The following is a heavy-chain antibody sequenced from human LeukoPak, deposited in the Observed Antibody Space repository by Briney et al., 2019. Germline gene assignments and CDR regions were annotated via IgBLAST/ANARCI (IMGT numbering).Heavy chain of an antibody. CDR1: GYSFTRYW. V-gene: IGHV5-51*01. CDR2: IYPVDSDT. D-gene: IGHD3-22*01. Sequence: GESLKISCKGSGYSFTRYWIGWVRQMPGKGLEWMGIIYPVDSDTRYSPSFQGQVTISADKSISTAYLQWSSLKASDTAMYYCARGPLYYYDSSGYRNWFDPWGQGTLVTVSS. CDR3: ARGPLYYYDSSGYRNWFDP. J-gene: IGHJ5*02.